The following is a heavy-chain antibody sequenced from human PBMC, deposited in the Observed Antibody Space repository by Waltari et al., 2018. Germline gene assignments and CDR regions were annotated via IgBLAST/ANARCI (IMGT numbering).Heavy chain of an antibody. D-gene: IGHD3-22*01. CDR2: INPNSGDT. Sequence: QVQLVQSGAEVKKPGASVKVSCKASGYSITGYYMYWIRQAPGQGLEWMGWINPNSGDTNFAQKFQGRVTLSRDTSIGTVYMELSRLTSDDTAVYYCAREYYDSSGYTIFDYWGQGTLVTVSS. CDR1: GYSITGYY. J-gene: IGHJ4*02. V-gene: IGHV1-2*02. CDR3: AREYYDSSGYTIFDY.